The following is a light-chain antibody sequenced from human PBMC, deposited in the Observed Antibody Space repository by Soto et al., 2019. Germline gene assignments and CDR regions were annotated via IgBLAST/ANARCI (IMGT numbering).Light chain of an antibody. Sequence: EIVMTQVPATLSVSPGERATLSCRASQSISTNLAWYQQSPGQPPRLLISRASTRATGIPARFSGSGSETDFTLTISSLQSEDFAVYYCQQYNSWPLTFGQGTKLEI. CDR3: QQYNSWPLT. CDR2: RAS. V-gene: IGKV3-15*01. CDR1: QSISTN. J-gene: IGKJ2*01.